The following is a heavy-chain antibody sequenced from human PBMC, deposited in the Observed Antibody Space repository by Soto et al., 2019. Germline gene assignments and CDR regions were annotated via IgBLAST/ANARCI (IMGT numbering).Heavy chain of an antibody. CDR2: ISAYNDNT. CDR3: AREGYCSSGSCALHSHDYLGMDV. CDR1: DYSFTRYG. Sequence: ASVKVSCKASDYSFTRYGISWVRQAPGQGLEWMGWISAYNDNTKYAQKFQGRVSMTTDTSTSTAYMELRSLTSDDTAVYYCAREGYCSSGSCALHSHDYLGMDVWGQGTTVTVSS. D-gene: IGHD2-15*01. V-gene: IGHV1-18*01. J-gene: IGHJ6*02.